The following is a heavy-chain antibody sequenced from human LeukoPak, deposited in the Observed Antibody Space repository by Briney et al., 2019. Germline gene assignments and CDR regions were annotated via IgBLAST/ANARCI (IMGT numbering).Heavy chain of an antibody. CDR2: ISSSSSYI. Sequence: KPGGSLRLSRAASGFTFSSYSMNWVRQAPGKGLEWVSSISSSSSYIYYADSVKGRFTISRDNAKNSLYLQMNSLRAEDTAVYYCARDSGYSYGSDYWGQGTLVTVSS. J-gene: IGHJ4*02. D-gene: IGHD5-18*01. CDR1: GFTFSSYS. V-gene: IGHV3-21*01. CDR3: ARDSGYSYGSDY.